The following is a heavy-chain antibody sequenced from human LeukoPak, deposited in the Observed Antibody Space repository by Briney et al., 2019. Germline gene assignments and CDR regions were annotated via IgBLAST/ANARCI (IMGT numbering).Heavy chain of an antibody. Sequence: GRSLRLSCAASGFTFSSYAMHWVRQAPGKGLEWVALISYDGSNKYYADSVKGRFTISRDNSKNTLHLQMNSLRAEDTAVYYCAKERTTVTPNWFDPWGQGTLVTVSS. J-gene: IGHJ5*02. V-gene: IGHV3-30*18. D-gene: IGHD4-17*01. CDR2: ISYDGSNK. CDR1: GFTFSSYA. CDR3: AKERTTVTPNWFDP.